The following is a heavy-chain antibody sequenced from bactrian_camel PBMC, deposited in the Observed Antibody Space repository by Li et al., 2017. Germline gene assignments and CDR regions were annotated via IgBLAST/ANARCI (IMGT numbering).Heavy chain of an antibody. CDR1: GFGPKVYC. J-gene: IGHJ4*01. D-gene: IGHD3*01. V-gene: IGHV3S1*01. CDR2: ITSGGDRT. CDR3: SKGMGGLDY. Sequence: HVQLVESGGGLVQPGGSLRLSCVGSGFGPKVYCMGWFRQAPGKGLEWVSRITSGGDRTYYADSVKGRFTISRDNAGNTLYLQLNSLKTEDMAMYYCSKGMGGLDYWGQGTQVTVS.